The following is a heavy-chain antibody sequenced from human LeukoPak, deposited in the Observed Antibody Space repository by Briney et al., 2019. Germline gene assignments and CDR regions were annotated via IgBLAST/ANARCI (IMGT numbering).Heavy chain of an antibody. CDR2: IYPGDSDT. CDR3: ARHGLYRGYSGYPSSDY. J-gene: IGHJ4*02. D-gene: IGHD5-12*01. CDR1: GYSFTSYW. V-gene: IGHV5-51*01. Sequence: GESLKISCKGSGYSFTSYWIGWVRQMPGKGLEWMGIIYPGDSDTRYSPSFQGQVTISADKSISTAYLQWSSLKASDTAMYYSARHGLYRGYSGYPSSDYWGQGTLVTVSS.